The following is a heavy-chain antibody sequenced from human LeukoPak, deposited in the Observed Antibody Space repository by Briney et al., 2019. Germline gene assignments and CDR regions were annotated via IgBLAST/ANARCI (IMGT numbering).Heavy chain of an antibody. CDR2: MKQDGSEK. V-gene: IGHV3-7*01. D-gene: IGHD4-11*01. CDR1: GFTFSSYW. Sequence: PGGSLRLSCAASGFTFSSYWMTWVRQAPGKRLEWVANMKQDGSEKYYVNSVKGRFTISRDNAKNSLYLQMNSLRAEDTAIYYCARDGRPLHSNYADYFDYWGQGTLVTVSS. J-gene: IGHJ4*02. CDR3: ARDGRPLHSNYADYFDY.